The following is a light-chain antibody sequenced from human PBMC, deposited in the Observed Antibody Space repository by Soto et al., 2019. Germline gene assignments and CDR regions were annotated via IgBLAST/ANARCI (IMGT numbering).Light chain of an antibody. J-gene: IGKJ5*01. CDR1: QSVSSY. V-gene: IGKV3-20*01. CDR3: QQYGGSPIT. CDR2: GAS. Sequence: EIVLTHSPATLSLSPWERSTISCGASQSVSSYLAWYQQKPGQAPRLLIYGASSRATGIPDRFSGSGSGTDFTLTISRLEPEDFAVYYCQQYGGSPITFGLGTRLEIK.